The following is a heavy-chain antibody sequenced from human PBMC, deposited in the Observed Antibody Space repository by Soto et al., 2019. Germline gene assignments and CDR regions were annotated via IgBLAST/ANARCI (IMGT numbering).Heavy chain of an antibody. CDR3: ARSGGNYNILYY. J-gene: IGHJ4*02. D-gene: IGHD3-9*01. Sequence: PGGSLRLSCAASGFKVSDYYMSWIRQAPGKGLEWLSYSSNSGTYTRYADSVKGRFSISRDNAKNSLFLQINRLRGEDSATYYCARSGGNYNILYYWGQGTPVTVSS. V-gene: IGHV3-11*06. CDR2: SSNSGTYT. CDR1: GFKVSDYY.